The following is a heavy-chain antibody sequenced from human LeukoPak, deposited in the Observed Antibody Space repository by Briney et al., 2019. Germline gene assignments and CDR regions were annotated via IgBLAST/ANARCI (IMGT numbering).Heavy chain of an antibody. V-gene: IGHV4-59*11. CDR1: GDSIGSHY. CDR2: IYDSGST. CDR3: ARFPRY. J-gene: IGHJ4*02. Sequence: SETLSLTCTVSGDSIGSHYWSWIRQPPGKGLEWIGYIYDSGSTNYNPSLKSRVTISVDTSKNQFSLKLSSVTAADTAVYYCARFPRYWGQGILVTVSS.